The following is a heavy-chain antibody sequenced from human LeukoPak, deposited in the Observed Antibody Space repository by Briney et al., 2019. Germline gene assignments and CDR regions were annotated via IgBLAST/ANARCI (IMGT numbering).Heavy chain of an antibody. CDR1: GSTFSSYW. CDR2: IKQDGSEK. D-gene: IGHD2-2*01. CDR3: ARDLVPAAFNAFDI. J-gene: IGHJ3*02. Sequence: GGSLRLSCAASGSTFSSYWMSWVRQAPGKGLEWVANIKQDGSEKYYVDSVKGRFTISRDNAKNSLYLQMNSLRAEDTAVYYCARDLVPAAFNAFDIWGQGTMVTVSS. V-gene: IGHV3-7*01.